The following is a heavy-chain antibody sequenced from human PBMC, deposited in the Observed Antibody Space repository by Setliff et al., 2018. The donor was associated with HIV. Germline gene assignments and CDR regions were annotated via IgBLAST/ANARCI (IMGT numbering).Heavy chain of an antibody. V-gene: IGHV3-23*01. CDR3: AKLGGSGSYSNAFDY. Sequence: GGSLRLSCGASGFTFKIFAMIWVRQAPGKGLEWVSAISDGGGGTDYADSVKGRFTISRDNSRNTLYLQMNSLRAEDTAVYFCAKLGGSGSYSNAFDYWGQGTLVTV. CDR1: GFTFKIFA. CDR2: ISDGGGGT. D-gene: IGHD3-10*01. J-gene: IGHJ4*02.